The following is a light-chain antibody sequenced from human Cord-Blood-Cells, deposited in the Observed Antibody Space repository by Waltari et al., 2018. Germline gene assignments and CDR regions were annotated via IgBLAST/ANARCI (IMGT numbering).Light chain of an antibody. CDR2: EGS. CDR1: NSDLWGYHL. J-gene: IGLJ2*01. V-gene: IGLV2-23*01. Sequence: QSDLTQPSSVSESPGQPLTIPCTGTNSDLWGYHLVSWYQQQPGKAPKLMIYEGSKRTSGVSNRFSGSKSGDTASLTSSGLQAEDEADYYCCSYAGSSTLVFGGGTKLTVL. CDR3: CSYAGSSTLV.